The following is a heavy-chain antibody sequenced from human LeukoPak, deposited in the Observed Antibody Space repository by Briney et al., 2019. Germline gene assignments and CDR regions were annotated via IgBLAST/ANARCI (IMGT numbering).Heavy chain of an antibody. Sequence: GGSLRLSCAASAFTFSDYSMNWVRQAPGKGLEWISYISGRSSTIYYADSVRGRFTISRDNAKNSMYLQMNSLRAEDTAVYYCARARLTSGSYFFDYWGQGTLVTVSS. V-gene: IGHV3-48*01. CDR2: ISGRSSTI. CDR3: ARARLTSGSYFFDY. D-gene: IGHD1-26*01. CDR1: AFTFSDYS. J-gene: IGHJ4*02.